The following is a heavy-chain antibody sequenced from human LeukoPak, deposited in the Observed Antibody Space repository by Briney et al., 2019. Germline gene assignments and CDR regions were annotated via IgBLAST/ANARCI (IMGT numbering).Heavy chain of an antibody. CDR1: GFTFSSYW. Sequence: GGSLRLSCAASGFTFSSYWMHWVRQAPGKGLLWVSRINSDGSSTSYADSVKGRFTISRGNAKNTLYLQMNSLRAEDTAVYYCARARGDMGDVWGKGTTVTVSS. D-gene: IGHD2-15*01. CDR3: ARARGDMGDV. V-gene: IGHV3-74*01. CDR2: INSDGSST. J-gene: IGHJ6*04.